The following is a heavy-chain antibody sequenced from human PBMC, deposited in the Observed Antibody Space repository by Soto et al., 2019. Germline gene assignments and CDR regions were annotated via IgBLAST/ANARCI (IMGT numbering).Heavy chain of an antibody. CDR3: ARDHDGITFGGVIVDY. CDR1: GFTFSSYS. CDR2: ISSSSSYI. Sequence: GGSLRLSCAASGFTFSSYSMNWVRQAPGKGLEWVSSISSSSSYIYYADSVKGLFTISRDNAKNSLYLQMNSLRAEDTAVYYCARDHDGITFGGVIVDYWGQGTLVTVSS. V-gene: IGHV3-21*01. D-gene: IGHD3-16*02. J-gene: IGHJ4*02.